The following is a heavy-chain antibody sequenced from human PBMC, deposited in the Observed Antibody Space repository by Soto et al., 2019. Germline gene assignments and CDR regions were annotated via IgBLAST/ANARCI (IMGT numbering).Heavy chain of an antibody. CDR3: ARDSPSGFWSGYRVLRYFDY. Sequence: QVQLVESGGGLVKPGGSLRLSCAASGFTFSDYYMSWIRQAPGKGLEWVSYISSSGSTIYYADSVKGRFTISRDNAKNSLYLQMNSLRAEDTAVYYCARDSPSGFWSGYRVLRYFDYWGQGTLVTVSS. CDR2: ISSSGSTI. V-gene: IGHV3-11*01. D-gene: IGHD3-3*01. J-gene: IGHJ4*02. CDR1: GFTFSDYY.